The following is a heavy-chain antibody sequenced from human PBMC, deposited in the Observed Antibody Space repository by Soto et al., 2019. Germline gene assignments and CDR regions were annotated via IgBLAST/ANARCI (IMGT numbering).Heavy chain of an antibody. Sequence: GGSLRLSCAASGFTFSSYGMHWVRQAPGKGLEWVAVISYDGSNKYYADSVNGRFTISRDNSKNTLYLQMNSLRAEDTAVYYCAKANRYSSSWFYYYYGMDVWGQGTTVTVAS. CDR2: ISYDGSNK. J-gene: IGHJ6*02. V-gene: IGHV3-30*18. CDR1: GFTFSSYG. CDR3: AKANRYSSSWFYYYYGMDV. D-gene: IGHD6-13*01.